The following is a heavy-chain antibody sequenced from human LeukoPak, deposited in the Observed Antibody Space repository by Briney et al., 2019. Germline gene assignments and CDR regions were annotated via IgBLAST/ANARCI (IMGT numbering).Heavy chain of an antibody. CDR2: ISGIGGST. J-gene: IGHJ4*02. V-gene: IGHV3-23*01. CDR1: GFTLSSYA. Sequence: GGSLRHSCAASGFTLSSYAMSWVRQAPGKGLEWVSAISGIGGSTDYADAVKGRFTISRAKSKTTIYLQMNRLRAEDTAVYYCAKVSYGAGSYYFPWDCWGQGTLVT. CDR3: AKVSYGAGSYYFPWDC. D-gene: IGHD3-10*01.